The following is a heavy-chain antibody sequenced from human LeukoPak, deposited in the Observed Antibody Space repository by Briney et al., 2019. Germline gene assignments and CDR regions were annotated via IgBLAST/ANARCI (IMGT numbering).Heavy chain of an antibody. D-gene: IGHD6-13*01. CDR1: GFTFSSYG. V-gene: IGHV3-33*01. CDR3: ARGQPPSYYDMDV. J-gene: IGHJ6*02. Sequence: PGRSLILSCAASGFTFSSYGMHWVRQAPGKGLEWVAVIWSDGGSKHYADSVKGRFTISRDNSKNTLYLQMSSLRAEDTALYYCARGQPPSYYDMDVWGQGTTVTVSS. CDR2: IWSDGGSK.